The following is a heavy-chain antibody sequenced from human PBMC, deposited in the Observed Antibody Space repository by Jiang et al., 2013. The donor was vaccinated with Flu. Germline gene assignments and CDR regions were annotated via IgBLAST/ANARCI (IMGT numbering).Heavy chain of an antibody. Sequence: GSGLVKPSETLSLTCTVSGGSISSYYWSWIRQPPGKGLEWIGYIYYSGSTNYNPSLKSRVTISVGTSKNQFSLKLSSVTAADTAVYYCARETSHTGYYHHDSGYQSYLDYVGPG. D-gene: IGHD3-22*01. CDR2: IYYSGST. J-gene: IGHJ4*02. CDR3: ARETSHTGYYHHDSGYQSYLDY. V-gene: IGHV4-59*12. CDR1: GGSISSYY.